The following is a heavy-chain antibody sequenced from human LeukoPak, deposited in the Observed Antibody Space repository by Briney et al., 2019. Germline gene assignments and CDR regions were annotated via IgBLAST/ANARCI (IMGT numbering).Heavy chain of an antibody. V-gene: IGHV1-18*01. CDR2: ISAYNGNT. Sequence: WASVKVSCKASGYTFTSYGISWVRQAPGQGLEWMGWISAYNGNTNYAQKLQGRVTMTTDTSTSTAYMELRSLRSDDTAVYYCARDSQGGSGYAYYYYYYMDVWGKGTTVTISS. J-gene: IGHJ6*03. CDR3: ARDSQGGSGYAYYYYYYMDV. D-gene: IGHD5-12*01. CDR1: GYTFTSYG.